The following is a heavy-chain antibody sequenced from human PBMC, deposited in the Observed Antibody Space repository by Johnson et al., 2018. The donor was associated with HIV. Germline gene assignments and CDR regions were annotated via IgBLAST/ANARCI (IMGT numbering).Heavy chain of an antibody. Sequence: QVQLVESGGGVVQPGRSLRLSCAASGFTFSSYAMHWVRQAPGKGLEWVAVISYDGSNKYYADSVKGRFTISRDNSKNSLYLQMNSLRAEDTAVYYCASPKTPTRVVRGAVDIWGQGTMVTVSS. D-gene: IGHD3-10*01. CDR2: ISYDGSNK. J-gene: IGHJ3*02. CDR1: GFTFSSYA. V-gene: IGHV3-30-3*01. CDR3: ASPKTPTRVVRGAVDI.